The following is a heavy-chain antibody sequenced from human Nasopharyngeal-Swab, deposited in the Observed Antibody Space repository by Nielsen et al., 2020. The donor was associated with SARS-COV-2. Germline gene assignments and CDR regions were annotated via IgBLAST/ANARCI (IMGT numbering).Heavy chain of an antibody. CDR3: ARADCSSTSCYGRSNAFDI. D-gene: IGHD2-2*01. CDR2: ISSSSSTI. J-gene: IGHJ3*02. Sequence: VRQAPGKGLEWGSYISSSSSTIYYADSVKGRFTISRDNAKNSLYLQMNSLRDEDTAVYYCARADCSSTSCYGRSNAFDIWGQGTMVTVSS. V-gene: IGHV3-48*02.